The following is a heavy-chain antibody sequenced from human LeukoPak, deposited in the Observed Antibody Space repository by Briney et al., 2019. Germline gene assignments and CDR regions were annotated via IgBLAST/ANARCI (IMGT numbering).Heavy chain of an antibody. J-gene: IGHJ4*02. V-gene: IGHV4-4*07. D-gene: IGHD6-13*01. CDR1: GDSISYFY. CDR2: IYTSGST. CDR3: ARENGLYSNYDY. Sequence: SETLSLTCSVSGDSISYFYWSWIRQAAGKGLEWIGRIYTSGSTNYNPSLKSRVTMSVDTSKNQFSLKLTSVTAADTAVYYCARENGLYSNYDYWGQGTLVTVSS.